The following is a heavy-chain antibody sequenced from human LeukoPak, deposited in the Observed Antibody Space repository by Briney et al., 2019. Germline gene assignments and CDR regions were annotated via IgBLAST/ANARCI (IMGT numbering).Heavy chain of an antibody. Sequence: SETLSLTCTVSGGSISSSSYYWGWIRQPPGKGLEWIGSIYYSGSTYYNPSLKSRVTISVDTSKNQFSLKLSSVTAADTAVYYCAREGRYSSSWYPDYWGQGTLVTVSS. D-gene: IGHD6-13*01. J-gene: IGHJ4*02. CDR2: IYYSGST. CDR3: AREGRYSSSWYPDY. V-gene: IGHV4-39*07. CDR1: GGSISSSSYY.